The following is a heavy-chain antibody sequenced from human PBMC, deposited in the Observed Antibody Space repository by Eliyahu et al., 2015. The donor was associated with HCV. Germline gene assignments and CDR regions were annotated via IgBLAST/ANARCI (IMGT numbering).Heavy chain of an antibody. D-gene: IGHD2-2*01. V-gene: IGHV4-39*07. Sequence: STYYNPSLKSRVTISVDTSKNQFSLKLSSVTAADTAVYYCARDIVVVPAAIPQVGGMDVWGQGTTVTVSS. CDR2: ST. CDR3: ARDIVVVPAAIPQVGGMDV. J-gene: IGHJ6*02.